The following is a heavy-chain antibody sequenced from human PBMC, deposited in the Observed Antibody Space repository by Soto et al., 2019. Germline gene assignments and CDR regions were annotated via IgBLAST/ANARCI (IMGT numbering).Heavy chain of an antibody. Sequence: QVQLQESGPRLVKPSETLSLTCIVSGGSISNYYWSWIRQPPGKGLEWIGYIYYSGSTNYNPSLHSRVTISVDTSKNQFSLKLSSVTAADTAVYYCARAVLPATAPFDSWGQGTLVTVSS. J-gene: IGHJ4*02. V-gene: IGHV4-59*01. D-gene: IGHD2-2*01. CDR1: GGSISNYY. CDR2: IYYSGST. CDR3: ARAVLPATAPFDS.